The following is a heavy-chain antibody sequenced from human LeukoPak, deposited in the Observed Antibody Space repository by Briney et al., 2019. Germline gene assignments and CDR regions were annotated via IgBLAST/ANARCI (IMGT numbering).Heavy chain of an antibody. D-gene: IGHD3-22*01. CDR2: IYYTGSM. V-gene: IGHV4-39*01. CDR3: AIQTRYYDTSRTLGAFDI. Sequence: SETLSLTCTVSGGSISSSNYYWGWIRQPPGKGLEWIGTIYYTGSMFYSPSLKSRVTVSVDTSKNQFSLKLSSVTAADTALYYCAIQTRYYDTSRTLGAFDIWGQGTLVTVSS. J-gene: IGHJ3*02. CDR1: GGSISSSNYY.